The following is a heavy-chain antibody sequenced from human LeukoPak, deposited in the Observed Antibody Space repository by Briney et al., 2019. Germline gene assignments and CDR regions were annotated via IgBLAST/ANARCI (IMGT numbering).Heavy chain of an antibody. Sequence: GGSLRLSCAASGFTFSRYSMNWVRQAPGKGLEWVSYISSSGSTIYYADSVKDRFSISRDNSKTTVSLQMNSLRAEDTAVYYCAKGRGTAVTSAANYWGQGTLVTVSS. CDR2: ISSSGSTI. CDR3: AKGRGTAVTSAANY. D-gene: IGHD4-17*01. V-gene: IGHV3-48*01. J-gene: IGHJ4*02. CDR1: GFTFSRYS.